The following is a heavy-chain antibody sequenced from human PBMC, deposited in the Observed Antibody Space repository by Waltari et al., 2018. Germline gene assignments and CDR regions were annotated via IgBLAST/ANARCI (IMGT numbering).Heavy chain of an antibody. J-gene: IGHJ4*02. Sequence: QLQLQESGPGLVKPSETLSLTCTVSGGSISSSSYYWGWIRQPPGKGLEWIGSIYYSGSTYYNPSLKSRVTISVDTSKNQFSLKLSSVTAADTAVYYCARVPVVATTALVYCFDYWGQGTLVTVSS. V-gene: IGHV4-39*01. D-gene: IGHD1-26*01. CDR3: ARVPVVATTALVYCFDY. CDR2: IYYSGST. CDR1: GGSISSSSYY.